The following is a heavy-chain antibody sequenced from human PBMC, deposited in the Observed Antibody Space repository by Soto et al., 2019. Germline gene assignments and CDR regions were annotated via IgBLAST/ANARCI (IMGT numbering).Heavy chain of an antibody. CDR1: GYSFTSYW. J-gene: IGHJ5*02. Sequence: PGESLKISCKGSGYSFTSYWISWVRQMPGKGLEWMGRIDPSDSYTNYSPSFQGHVTISADKSISTAYLQWSSLKASDTAMYYCARSGEGYDILTGYKRSRPWFDPWGQGTLVTVSS. D-gene: IGHD3-9*01. CDR3: ARSGEGYDILTGYKRSRPWFDP. CDR2: IDPSDSYT. V-gene: IGHV5-10-1*01.